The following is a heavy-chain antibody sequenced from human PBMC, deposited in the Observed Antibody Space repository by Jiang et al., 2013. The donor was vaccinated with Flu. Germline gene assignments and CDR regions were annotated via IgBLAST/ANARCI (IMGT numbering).Heavy chain of an antibody. Sequence: SQTLSLTCAISGDSVSSNSAAWNWIRQSPSRGLEWLGRTYYRSKWYNDYAVSVKSRITINPDTSKNQFSLQLNSVTPEDTAVYYCARGPKPQWLAREPHYFDYWGQGTLVTVSS. CDR1: GDSVSSNSAA. CDR3: ARGPKPQWLAREPHYFDY. D-gene: IGHD6-19*01. CDR2: TYYRSKWYN. J-gene: IGHJ4*02. V-gene: IGHV6-1*01.